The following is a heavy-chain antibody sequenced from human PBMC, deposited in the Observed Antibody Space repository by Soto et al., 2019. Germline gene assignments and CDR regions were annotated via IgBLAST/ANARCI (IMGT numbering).Heavy chain of an antibody. D-gene: IGHD3-22*01. J-gene: IGHJ5*02. V-gene: IGHV4-59*01. CDR1: GGSISSYY. CDR3: ARVRADYYDSSGPPGWSDP. Sequence: PSETLSLTCTVSGGSISSYYWSWIRQPPGKGLEWIGYIYYSGSTNYNPSLKSRVTISVDTSKNQFSLKLSSVTAADTAVYYCARVRADYYDSSGPPGWSDPWGQGTLVTVSS. CDR2: IYYSGST.